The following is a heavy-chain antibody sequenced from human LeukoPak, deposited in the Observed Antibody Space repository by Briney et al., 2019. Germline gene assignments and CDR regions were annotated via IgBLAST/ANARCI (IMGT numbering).Heavy chain of an antibody. CDR2: ISSSGSTI. D-gene: IGHD3-3*02. Sequence: GGSLRLSCAASGFTFNSYEMNWVPQAPGKGLEWVSYISSSGSTIYYADSVKGRFTISRDNAKNSLSLQMNSLRAEDTAVDYCTGRHFTHWGQGTLVTVSS. J-gene: IGHJ4*02. V-gene: IGHV3-48*03. CDR1: GFTFNSYE. CDR3: TGRHFTH.